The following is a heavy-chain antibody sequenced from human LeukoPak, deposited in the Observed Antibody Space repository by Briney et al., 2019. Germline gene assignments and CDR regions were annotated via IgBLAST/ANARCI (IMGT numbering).Heavy chain of an antibody. CDR2: IYYSGST. D-gene: IGHD3-3*01. CDR3: ARDLRDNTIFGYYYYMDV. Sequence: SETLSLTCTVSGGSISSGDYYWSWIRQPPGKGLEWIGYIYYSGSTYYNPSLKSRVTISVDTSKNQFSLKLSSVTAADTAVYYCARDLRDNTIFGYYYYMDVWGKGTTVTVSS. CDR1: GGSISSGDYY. V-gene: IGHV4-30-4*08. J-gene: IGHJ6*03.